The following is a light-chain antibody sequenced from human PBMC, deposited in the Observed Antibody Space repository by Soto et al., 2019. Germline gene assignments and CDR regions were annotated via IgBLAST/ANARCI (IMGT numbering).Light chain of an antibody. J-gene: IGKJ5*01. V-gene: IGKV3-15*01. CDR1: QSVSSN. CDR2: GAS. CDR3: QQRINWSPF. Sequence: EIVMTQSPATPSVSPGERATLACGASQSVSSNFAGYQQKPGQXPXLLIYGASTRATGIPARFTGSGSGTDFTLTISSLEPEDFAVYYCQQRINWSPFFGQGTRLE.